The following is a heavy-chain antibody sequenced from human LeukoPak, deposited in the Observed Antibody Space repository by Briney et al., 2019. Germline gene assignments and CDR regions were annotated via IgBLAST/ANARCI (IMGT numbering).Heavy chain of an antibody. Sequence: GGSLRLTCAASGFTFSSYEMHWVRQAPGKGLVWVSRITSDGSSTSYADSVKGRFTTSRDNAKNTLYLQMNSLRAEDTAVYHCVKPDHGDHFFDYWGHGTLVTVSS. CDR2: ITSDGSST. D-gene: IGHD4-17*01. J-gene: IGHJ4*01. CDR1: GFTFSSYE. CDR3: VKPDHGDHFFDY. V-gene: IGHV3-74*01.